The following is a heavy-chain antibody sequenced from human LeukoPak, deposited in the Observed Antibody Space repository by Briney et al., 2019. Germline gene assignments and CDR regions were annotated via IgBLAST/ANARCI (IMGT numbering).Heavy chain of an antibody. J-gene: IGHJ3*02. V-gene: IGHV3-21*01. D-gene: IGHD1-1*01. CDR3: AKYAYNWNAPDGFDM. Sequence: GGSLRLSCVASGFTFSVYSMNWVRQAPGKGLEWVSSISKNSISIYYADSVKGRFTISRDNAKNTLYLQMNSLRTDDTSVYFCAKYAYNWNAPDGFDMWGQGTMVIVSS. CDR2: ISKNSISI. CDR1: GFTFSVYS.